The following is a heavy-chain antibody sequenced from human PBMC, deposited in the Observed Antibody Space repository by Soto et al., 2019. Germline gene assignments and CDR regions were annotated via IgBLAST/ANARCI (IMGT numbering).Heavy chain of an antibody. CDR2: ISAYNGNT. D-gene: IGHD3-9*01. Sequence: ASVKVSCKASGYTFTSYGISWVRQAPGQGLEWMGWISAYNGNTNYAQKLQGRVTMTTDTSTSTAYMELRSLRSDDTAVYYCASRNDRDYYYGMDVWGQGTTVTVSS. J-gene: IGHJ6*02. CDR3: ASRNDRDYYYGMDV. CDR1: GYTFTSYG. V-gene: IGHV1-18*01.